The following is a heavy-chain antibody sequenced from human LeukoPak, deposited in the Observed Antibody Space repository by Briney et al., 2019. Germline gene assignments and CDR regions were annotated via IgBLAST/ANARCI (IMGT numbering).Heavy chain of an antibody. CDR3: ATGTGGYNEH. Sequence: GASVRVSCKGSGGTLSNTVITWVRQAPGQGLEWMGRIIPVLVSTNYAPQFHARVTITADKSTNTAYMDLSSLTSEDTAVYFCATGTGGYNEHWGQGTLVTVSS. CDR2: IIPVLVST. CDR1: GGTLSNTV. D-gene: IGHD5-24*01. J-gene: IGHJ4*02. V-gene: IGHV1-69*04.